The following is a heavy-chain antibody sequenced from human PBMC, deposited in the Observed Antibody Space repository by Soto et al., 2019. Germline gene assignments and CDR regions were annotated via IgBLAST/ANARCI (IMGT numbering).Heavy chain of an antibody. CDR1: GFTLSDYA. Sequence: GGSLRLSCAASGFTLSDYAMTWVRQAPGKGLEWLSSISSSSSYIYYADSVKGRFTISRDNAKNSLYLQMNSLRAEDTAVYYCVTGGPRGYCSGGSCYVDYMDVWGKGTTVTVSS. CDR3: VTGGPRGYCSGGSCYVDYMDV. J-gene: IGHJ6*03. V-gene: IGHV3-21*01. D-gene: IGHD2-15*01. CDR2: ISSSSSYI.